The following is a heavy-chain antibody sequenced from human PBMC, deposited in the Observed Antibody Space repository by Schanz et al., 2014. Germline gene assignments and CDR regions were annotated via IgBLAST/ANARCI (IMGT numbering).Heavy chain of an antibody. CDR2: IWSDGSGK. CDR1: GFIFSNYG. V-gene: IGHV3-33*06. CDR3: AKQIHYDILTVTRN. J-gene: IGHJ4*02. D-gene: IGHD3-9*01. Sequence: QVQLVESGGGVVQPGGSLRLSCAASGFIFSNYGMHWVRQAPGKGLEWVAVIWSDGSGKYYADSVKGRFTISRDSPKNTLYLQMNSLRAEDTALYYCAKQIHYDILTVTRNWGQGTLXTVAS.